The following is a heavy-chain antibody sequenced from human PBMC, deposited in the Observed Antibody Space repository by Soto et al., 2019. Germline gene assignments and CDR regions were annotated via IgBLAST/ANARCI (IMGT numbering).Heavy chain of an antibody. CDR1: GGTFGSYT. CDR2: VIPIRGAT. J-gene: IGHJ3*01. Sequence: QVQLVQSGAEVKKPGSSVKVSCKASGGTFGSYTINWVRQAPGQGLEWMGRVIPIRGATNYQQKFQDRFTKTADKSKSTAFMELSSLTSEATAMYYCAGGTLGYCTYYTCTGGGFVVWGQGTRVAVSS. CDR3: AGGTLGYCTYYTCTGGGFVV. V-gene: IGHV1-69*08. D-gene: IGHD2-8*01.